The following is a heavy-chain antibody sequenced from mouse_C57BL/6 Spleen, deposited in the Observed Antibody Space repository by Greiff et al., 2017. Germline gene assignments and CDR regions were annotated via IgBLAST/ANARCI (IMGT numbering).Heavy chain of an antibody. J-gene: IGHJ2*01. CDR1: GYTFTSYW. Sequence: VQLQQPGAELVMPGASVKLSCKASGYTFTSYWMHWVKQRPGQGLEWIGEIDPSDSYTNYNQKFKGKSTLTVDKSSSTAYMQLSSLTSEDSAVYYCARNGGLLPVDYWGQGTTLTVSS. D-gene: IGHD2-3*01. V-gene: IGHV1-69*01. CDR2: IDPSDSYT. CDR3: ARNGGLLPVDY.